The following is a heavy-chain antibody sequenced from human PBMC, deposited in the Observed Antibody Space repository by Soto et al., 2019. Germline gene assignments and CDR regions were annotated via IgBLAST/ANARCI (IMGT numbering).Heavy chain of an antibody. CDR2: IYPGDSDT. Sequence: EVQLVQSGAEVKKPGESLKISCKGSGYSFTSYWIGWVRQMPGKGLEWMGIIYPGDSDTRYSPSFQGQVTISADKSISTAYLQWSSLKASDTAMYYCARHGSSSWNGDSWFDPWGQGTLVTVSS. V-gene: IGHV5-51*01. D-gene: IGHD6-13*01. CDR1: GYSFTSYW. CDR3: ARHGSSSWNGDSWFDP. J-gene: IGHJ5*02.